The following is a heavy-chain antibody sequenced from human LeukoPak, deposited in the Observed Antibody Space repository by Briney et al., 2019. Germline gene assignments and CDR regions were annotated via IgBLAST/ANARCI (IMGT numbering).Heavy chain of an antibody. CDR3: ARDLTSIAAAGPDAFDI. D-gene: IGHD6-13*01. V-gene: IGHV3-21*01. Sequence: GGSLRLSCAASGFTFSSYSMNWVRQAPGKGLEWVSSISSSSSYIYYADSVKGRFTISRDNAKNSLYLQMNSLRAEDTAVYYCARDLTSIAAAGPDAFDIWGQGTMVTVSS. CDR2: ISSSSSYI. J-gene: IGHJ3*02. CDR1: GFTFSSYS.